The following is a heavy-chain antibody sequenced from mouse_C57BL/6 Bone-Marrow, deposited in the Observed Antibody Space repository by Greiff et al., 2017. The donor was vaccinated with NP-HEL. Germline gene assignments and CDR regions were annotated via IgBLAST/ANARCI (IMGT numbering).Heavy chain of an antibody. D-gene: IGHD1-1*01. J-gene: IGHJ2*01. Sequence: EVKVVESGGGLVKPGGSLKLSCAASGFTFSDYGMHWVRQAPEKGLEWVAYISSGSSTIYYADTVKGRFTISRDNAKNTLFLQMTSLRSEETAMYYCAREGPTVVATDYWGQGTTLTVSS. V-gene: IGHV5-17*01. CDR1: GFTFSDYG. CDR2: ISSGSSTI. CDR3: AREGPTVVATDY.